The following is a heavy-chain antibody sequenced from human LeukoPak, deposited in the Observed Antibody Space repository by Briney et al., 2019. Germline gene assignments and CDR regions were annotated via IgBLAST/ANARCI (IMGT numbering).Heavy chain of an antibody. J-gene: IGHJ4*02. Sequence: PSETLSLTCTVSGGSISRSSYYWGWFRQPPGKGLEWIGSIYYSGSTYYNPSLKSRVTISVDTSKNQFSLKLSSVTAADTAVYYCARLLIAAANYWGQGTLVTVSS. CDR3: ARLLIAAANY. V-gene: IGHV4-39*01. CDR1: GGSISRSSYY. CDR2: IYYSGST. D-gene: IGHD6-13*01.